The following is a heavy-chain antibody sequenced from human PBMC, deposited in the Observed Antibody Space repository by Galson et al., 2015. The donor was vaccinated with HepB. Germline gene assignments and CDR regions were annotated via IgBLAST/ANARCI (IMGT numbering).Heavy chain of an antibody. J-gene: IGHJ4*02. D-gene: IGHD3-16*02. V-gene: IGHV7-4-1*02. CDR1: GYTFTNYA. CDR2: INTHTGNP. CDR3: ARGGRRVWGTYRTTSPSDY. Sequence: SVKVSCKASGYTFTNYAINWVRQAPGQGLEWMGWINTHTGNPTYAQGFTGRFVFSLDTSVSTAYLQISSLKAEDTAVYYCARGGRRVWGTYRTTSPSDYWGQGTLVSGSS.